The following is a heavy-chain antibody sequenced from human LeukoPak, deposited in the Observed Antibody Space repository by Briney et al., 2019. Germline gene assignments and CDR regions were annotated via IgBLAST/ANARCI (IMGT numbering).Heavy chain of an antibody. D-gene: IGHD2-21*02. CDR3: ARTSYCGGDCYLGLVDY. Sequence: PSETLSLTCTVSGYSISSGYYWGWIRQPPGKGLEWIGSIYRSGSTYYNPSLKSRVTISVDTSKNQFSLKLSSVTAADTAVYYCARTSYCGGDCYLGLVDYWGQGTLVTVSS. CDR2: IYRSGST. V-gene: IGHV4-38-2*02. CDR1: GYSISSGYY. J-gene: IGHJ4*02.